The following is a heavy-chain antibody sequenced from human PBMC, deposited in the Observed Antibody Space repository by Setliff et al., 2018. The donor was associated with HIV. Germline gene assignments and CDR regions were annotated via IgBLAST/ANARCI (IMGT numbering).Heavy chain of an antibody. V-gene: IGHV4-34*01. Sequence: LSETLSLTCAVYGESFSGYYWSWNRQPAGKGLEWLGEINHSGRAKYNPSLKSRASISADTSKDQFSLRLTSVTAADTAVYYCARGAPYCNHGICHLFDYWGHGNLVTVSS. CDR1: GESFSGYY. D-gene: IGHD2-8*01. CDR3: ARGAPYCNHGICHLFDY. CDR2: INHSGRA. J-gene: IGHJ4*01.